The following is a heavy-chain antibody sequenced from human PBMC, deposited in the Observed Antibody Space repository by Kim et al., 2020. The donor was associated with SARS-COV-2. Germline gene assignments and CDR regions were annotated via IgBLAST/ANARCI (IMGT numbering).Heavy chain of an antibody. CDR3: ARDGGASLDY. CDR1: GFSISKNG. J-gene: IGHJ4*02. CDR2: IWNDGNKK. V-gene: IGHV3-33*08. Sequence: GGSLRLSCAASGFSISKNGVHWVRQGPGKGLEWVAVIWNDGNKKDYGDSVRGRFTASRDTSKNTVFLQMNSLRAEDTAVYHCARDGGASLDYWGQGTLVTVSS. D-gene: IGHD3-16*01.